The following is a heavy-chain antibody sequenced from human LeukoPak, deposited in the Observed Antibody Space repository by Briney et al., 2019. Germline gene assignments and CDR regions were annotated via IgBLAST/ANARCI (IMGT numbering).Heavy chain of an antibody. V-gene: IGHV4-34*01. CDR2: INHSGST. D-gene: IGHD2-15*01. Sequence: SETLSLTCAVYGGSFSGYYWRWIRQPPGKGLEWIGEINHSGSTNYNPSLKSRVTISVDTSKNQFSLKLSSVTAADTAVYYCARGVYCSGGSCYLPFDYWGQGTLLTVSS. CDR1: GGSFSGYY. J-gene: IGHJ4*02. CDR3: ARGVYCSGGSCYLPFDY.